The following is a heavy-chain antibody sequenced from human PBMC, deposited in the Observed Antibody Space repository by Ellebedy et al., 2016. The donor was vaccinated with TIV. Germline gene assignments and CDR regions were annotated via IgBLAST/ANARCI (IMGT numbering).Heavy chain of an antibody. CDR2: MNPNSGNT. Sequence: ASVKVSXXASGYTFTSYDINWVRQATGQGLEWMGWMNPNSGNTGYAQKFQGRVTMTRDTSTSTVYMELSSLRSEDTAVYYCARGRAAYSHGLRLDYWGQGTLVTVSS. CDR1: GYTFTSYD. CDR3: ARGRAAYSHGLRLDY. D-gene: IGHD5-18*01. V-gene: IGHV1-8*01. J-gene: IGHJ4*02.